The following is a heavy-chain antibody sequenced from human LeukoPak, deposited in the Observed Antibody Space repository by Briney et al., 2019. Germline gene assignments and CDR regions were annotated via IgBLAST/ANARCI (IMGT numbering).Heavy chain of an antibody. CDR2: ISSSSSYT. CDR1: GFTFSDYY. Sequence: PGGSLRLSCAASGFTFSDYYMSWIRQAPGKGLEWVSYISSSSSYTNYADSVKGRFTISRDNAKNSLYLQMNSLRAENTAVYYCAREDYGGNPSTYWGQGTLVTVSS. J-gene: IGHJ4*02. V-gene: IGHV3-11*05. CDR3: AREDYGGNPSTY. D-gene: IGHD4-23*01.